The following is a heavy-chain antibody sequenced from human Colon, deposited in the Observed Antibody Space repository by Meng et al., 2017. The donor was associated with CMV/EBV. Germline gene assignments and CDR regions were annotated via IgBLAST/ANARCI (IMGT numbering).Heavy chain of an antibody. Sequence: GESLKISCATSGFTFGIYEMNWVRQAPGKGLEWVSFISNSGSTTYYADSVKGRFTISRDNAKNSLYLQMNSLRGEDTAVYYCAKDDYWGQGTLVTVSS. CDR1: GFTFGIYE. J-gene: IGHJ4*02. CDR3: AKDDY. V-gene: IGHV3-48*03. CDR2: ISNSGSTT.